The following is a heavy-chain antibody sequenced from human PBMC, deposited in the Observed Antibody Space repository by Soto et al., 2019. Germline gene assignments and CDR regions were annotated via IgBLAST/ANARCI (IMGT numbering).Heavy chain of an antibody. J-gene: IGHJ4*02. V-gene: IGHV1-18*01. CDR1: GYAFSFG. CDR2: ISASDGST. D-gene: IGHD3-10*01. Sequence: ASVKVSCKASGYAFSFGFSWFRQAPLQVLEWMGWISASDGSTNSAQKFRGRISLTTDTSTNTAYLDLLSLTSDDTAVYFCATYYFGSGSYYRFDNWGQGTLVTVSS. CDR3: ATYYFGSGSYYRFDN.